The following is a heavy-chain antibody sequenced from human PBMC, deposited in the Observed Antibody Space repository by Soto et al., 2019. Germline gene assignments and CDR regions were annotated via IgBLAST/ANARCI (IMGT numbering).Heavy chain of an antibody. CDR1: GGSISSGDYY. D-gene: IGHD6-19*01. V-gene: IGHV4-30-4*01. J-gene: IGHJ4*02. CDR3: ARSMAVTHSLFDY. Sequence: QVQLQESGPGLVKPSQTLSLTCTVSGGSISSGDYYWSWIRQPPGKGLEWVGYVHSSGSTNYNPSLKSRITMSVDTSKDQFSLTLSSVTAADTAVYYCARSMAVTHSLFDYWGQGTLVTVSS. CDR2: VHSSGST.